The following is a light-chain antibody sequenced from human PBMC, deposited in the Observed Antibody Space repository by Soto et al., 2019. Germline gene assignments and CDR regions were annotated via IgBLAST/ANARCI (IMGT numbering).Light chain of an antibody. CDR2: AIS. V-gene: IGKV1-39*01. J-gene: IGKJ4*01. CDR3: QQSYKSPLT. CDR1: ETISAY. Sequence: DIQMTQSPSSLYASVGDRVTITCRASETISAYLKWYQHKPGKAPKVLMYAISTLQTGVPSRFSGGGFGTLFTLTISSLQPEDFATYYCQQSYKSPLTFGGGTTVEIK.